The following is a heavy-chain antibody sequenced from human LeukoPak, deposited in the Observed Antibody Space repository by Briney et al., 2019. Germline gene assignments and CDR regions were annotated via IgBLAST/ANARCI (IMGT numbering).Heavy chain of an antibody. Sequence: ASAKVSCKASGYTFTSYDINWVRQATGQGLEWMGWMNPNSGNTGYAQKFQGRVTMNRNTSISTAYMELSSLRSEDTAVYYCARGGLYQLLKDYYYMDVWGKGTTVTVSS. CDR2: MNPNSGNT. V-gene: IGHV1-8*01. J-gene: IGHJ6*03. CDR1: GYTFTSYD. CDR3: ARGGLYQLLKDYYYMDV. D-gene: IGHD2-2*01.